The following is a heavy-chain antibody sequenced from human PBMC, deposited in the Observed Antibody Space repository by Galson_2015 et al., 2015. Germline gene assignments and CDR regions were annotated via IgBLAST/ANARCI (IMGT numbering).Heavy chain of an antibody. CDR2: ISWNGGSL. J-gene: IGHJ4*02. CDR1: GFTFPDYA. CDR3: ARNFIEGTNWDEDFPGY. D-gene: IGHD1-1*01. V-gene: IGHV3-9*01. Sequence: SLRLSCAASGFTFPDYAMHWVRQAPGKGLEWVSGISWNGGSLGYADPVKGRFSISRDNAKNSLYLQMNSLRPEDTAFYYCARNFIEGTNWDEDFPGYWGQGTLVTVSS.